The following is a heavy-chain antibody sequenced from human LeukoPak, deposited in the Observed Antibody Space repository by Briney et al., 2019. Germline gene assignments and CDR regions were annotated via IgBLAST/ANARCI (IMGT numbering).Heavy chain of an antibody. CDR3: AKGALSYYDSSGYSAHFDY. J-gene: IGHJ4*02. CDR2: ISGSGGST. Sequence: GGSLRLSCAASGFTVSSNYMSWVRQAPGKGLEWVSAISGSGGSTYYADSVKGRFTISRDNSKNTLYLQMNSLRAEDTAVYYCAKGALSYYDSSGYSAHFDYWGQGTLVTVSS. D-gene: IGHD3-22*01. V-gene: IGHV3-23*01. CDR1: GFTVSSNY.